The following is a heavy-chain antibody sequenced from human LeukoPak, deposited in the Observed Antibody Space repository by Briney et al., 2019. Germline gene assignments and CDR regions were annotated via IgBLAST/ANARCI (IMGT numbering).Heavy chain of an antibody. J-gene: IGHJ4*02. D-gene: IGHD1-7*01. V-gene: IGHV3-23*01. CDR1: GFTFSSYA. CDR3: AKKLGRTNYGLSNY. CDR2: ISGSGGST. Sequence: GGSLRLPCAASGFTFSSYAMSWVRQAPGKGLEWVSAISGSGGSTYYADSVKGRFTISRDNSKNTLYLQMNGLRAEDTAVHYCAKKLGRTNYGLSNYWGQGTLVTVSS.